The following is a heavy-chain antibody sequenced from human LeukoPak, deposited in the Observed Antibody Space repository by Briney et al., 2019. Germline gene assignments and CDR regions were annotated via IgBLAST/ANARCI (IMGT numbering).Heavy chain of an antibody. V-gene: IGHV4-34*01. Sequence: TSETLSLTCAVHGGSFSGYYWSWIRQPPGKGLEWIGEINHSGSTNYNPSLKSRVTISVDTSKNQFSLKLSSVTAADTAVYYCARAITMVRGVPRFDYWGQGTLVTVSS. CDR3: ARAITMVRGVPRFDY. CDR1: GGSFSGYY. D-gene: IGHD3-10*01. J-gene: IGHJ4*02. CDR2: INHSGST.